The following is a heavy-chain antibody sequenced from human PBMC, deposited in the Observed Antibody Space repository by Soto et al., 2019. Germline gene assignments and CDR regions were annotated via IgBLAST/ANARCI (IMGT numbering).Heavy chain of an antibody. J-gene: IGHJ4*02. CDR3: VRNADFCSDF. CDR2: ISRGGNP. CDR1: GGSISSGYW. V-gene: IGHV4-4*02. D-gene: IGHD2-2*01. Sequence: PSETLSLTCAVSGGSISSGYWWGWVRQPPGKDLEWIGEISRGGNPNYNPSLKSRVTISVDTSNNEFSLRLNSVTAADTAVYYCVRNADFCSDFWGQGTLVTVSS.